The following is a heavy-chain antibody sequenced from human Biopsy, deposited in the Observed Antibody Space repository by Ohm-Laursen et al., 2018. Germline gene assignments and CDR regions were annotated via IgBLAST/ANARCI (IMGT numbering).Heavy chain of an antibody. CDR1: GFSFSDNY. CDR2: IRDKANSYTT. D-gene: IGHD2-15*01. V-gene: IGHV3-72*01. J-gene: IGHJ5*01. CDR3: ARGGRYSSGGSCCSWFDS. Sequence: SLRISCAASGFSFSDNYMDWVRQAPGKGLEWVGRIRDKANSYTTDYAASVKGRFTISRDDSKNSLYLQMNSMKTEDTALYYCARGGRYSSGGSCCSWFDSWGQGTLVAVSS.